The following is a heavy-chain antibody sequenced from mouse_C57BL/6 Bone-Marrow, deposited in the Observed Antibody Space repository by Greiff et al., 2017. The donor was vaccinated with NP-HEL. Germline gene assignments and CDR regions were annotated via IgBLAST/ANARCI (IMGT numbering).Heavy chain of an antibody. CDR1: GFTFSDYG. V-gene: IGHV5-17*01. Sequence: EVKLMESGGGLVKPGGSLKLSCAASGFTFSDYGMHWVRQAPEKGLEWVAYISSGSSTIYYADTVKGRFTISRDNAKNTLFLQMTSLRSEDTAMYYCATREGYPYYFDYWGQGTTLTVSS. J-gene: IGHJ2*01. CDR2: ISSGSSTI. D-gene: IGHD2-2*01. CDR3: ATREGYPYYFDY.